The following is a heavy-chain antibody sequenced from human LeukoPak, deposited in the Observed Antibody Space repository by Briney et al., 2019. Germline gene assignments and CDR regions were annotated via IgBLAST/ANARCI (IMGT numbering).Heavy chain of an antibody. D-gene: IGHD1-1*01. J-gene: IGHJ6*03. V-gene: IGHV4-39*01. CDR1: GGSVSSSLYH. CDR2: AFHNGNP. CDR3: TRQIVGTSWNYYYSYMDV. Sequence: SETLSLTCGVSGGSVSSSLYHWGWLRQPPGKGLEWIGNAFHNGNPYYSPSLQSRVAISVDTSKNQLSLKLPSATAADTAVYFCTRQIVGTSWNYYYSYMDVWGKGTSVTVSS.